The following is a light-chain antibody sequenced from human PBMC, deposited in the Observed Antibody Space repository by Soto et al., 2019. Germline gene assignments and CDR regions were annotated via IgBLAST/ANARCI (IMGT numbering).Light chain of an antibody. CDR2: GNS. Sequence: QSVLTQPPSVSGAPGQRVTISCTGSSSNIGAGYDVHWYQQLPGTAPKLLIYGNSNRPSGVPDRFSGSKSGTSASLAITGLLPGDEADYYCQSYDSSLSGWVFGGGTKLTVL. CDR3: QSYDSSLSGWV. V-gene: IGLV1-40*01. J-gene: IGLJ3*02. CDR1: SSNIGAGYD.